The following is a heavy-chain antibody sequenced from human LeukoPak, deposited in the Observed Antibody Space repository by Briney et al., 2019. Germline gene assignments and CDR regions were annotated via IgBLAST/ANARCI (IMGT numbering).Heavy chain of an antibody. CDR2: IYYSGST. CDR3: ARDRLVTTVYDVFDI. J-gene: IGHJ3*02. D-gene: IGHD4-17*01. Sequence: SETLSLTCTVSGGYISNFYWSWIRQPPGKGLEWIGYIYYSGSTNYNPSLKSRVTISVDTSKNQFSLKLSSVTAADTAVYYCARDRLVTTVYDVFDIWGQGTMVTVSS. V-gene: IGHV4-59*01. CDR1: GGYISNFY.